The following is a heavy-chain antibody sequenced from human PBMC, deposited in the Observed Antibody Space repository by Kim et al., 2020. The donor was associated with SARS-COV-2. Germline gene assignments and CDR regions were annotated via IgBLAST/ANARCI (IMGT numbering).Heavy chain of an antibody. V-gene: IGHV3-15*01. CDR3: TTDRSGCDY. Sequence: GTTDYAAPVKGRFTISRDDSKNTLYLQMNSLKTEDTAMYYCTTDRSGCDYWGQGTLVTVSS. D-gene: IGHD6-19*01. J-gene: IGHJ4*02. CDR2: GTT.